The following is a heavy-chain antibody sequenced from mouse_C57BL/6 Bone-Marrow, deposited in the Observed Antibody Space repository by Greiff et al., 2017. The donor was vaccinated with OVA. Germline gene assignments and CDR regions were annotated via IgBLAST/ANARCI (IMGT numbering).Heavy chain of an antibody. CDR1: GYTFTGYW. V-gene: IGHV1-9*01. CDR3: ARSPYYYGSSYPIYYAMDY. J-gene: IGHJ4*01. Sequence: VQLHQSGAELMKPGASVKLSCKATGYTFTGYWIEWVKQRPGHGLEWIGEILPGSGSTNYNEKFKGKATFTADTSSNTAYMQLSSLTTEDSAIYYCARSPYYYGSSYPIYYAMDYWGQGTSVTVSS. D-gene: IGHD1-1*01. CDR2: ILPGSGST.